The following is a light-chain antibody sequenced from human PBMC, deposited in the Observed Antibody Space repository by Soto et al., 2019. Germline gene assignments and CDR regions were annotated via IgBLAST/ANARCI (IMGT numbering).Light chain of an antibody. J-gene: IGKJ1*01. CDR1: QSIISY. CDR2: AAS. CDR3: AARYRISWS. V-gene: IGKV1-39*01. Sequence: SVGDRVTITCRASQSIISYLNWYQQKPGKAPKLLIYAASSLQSGVTSRFSGGGSGTEFTLTISSLQPKQYATYDCAARYRISWSFGLAT.